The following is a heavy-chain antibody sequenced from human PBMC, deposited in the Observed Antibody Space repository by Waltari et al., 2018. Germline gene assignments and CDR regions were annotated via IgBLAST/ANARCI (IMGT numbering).Heavy chain of an antibody. CDR3: ARDLAWAFDY. Sequence: EVHLVESGGGLVQPGGSLRLSCAASGFTFSSYSMNWVRQAPGKGLEWVSYIRASVSTTYYADSVKGRFTISRDNAKNSLYLQMSSLRDEDTAVYYCARDLAWAFDYWGQGALVTVSS. D-gene: IGHD7-27*01. V-gene: IGHV3-48*02. J-gene: IGHJ4*02. CDR1: GFTFSSYS. CDR2: IRASVSTT.